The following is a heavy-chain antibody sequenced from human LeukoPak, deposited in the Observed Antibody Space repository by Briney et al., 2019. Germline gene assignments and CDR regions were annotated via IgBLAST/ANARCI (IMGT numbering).Heavy chain of an antibody. V-gene: IGHV3-23*01. J-gene: IGHJ3*02. Sequence: PGGSLRLSCAASGFILSTYAMSWVRQAPGKGLEWVSAISGSGGSTYYADSVKGRFTISRDNSKNTLYLQMNSLRAEDTAVYYCAKAHAGYYDFWSGYSPGAFDIWGQGTMVTVSS. CDR1: GFILSTYA. D-gene: IGHD3-3*01. CDR2: ISGSGGST. CDR3: AKAHAGYYDFWSGYSPGAFDI.